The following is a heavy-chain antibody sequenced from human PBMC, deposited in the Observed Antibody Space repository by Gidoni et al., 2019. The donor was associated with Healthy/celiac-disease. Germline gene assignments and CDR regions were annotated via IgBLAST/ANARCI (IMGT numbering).Heavy chain of an antibody. V-gene: IGHV1-69*01. D-gene: IGHD3-16*01. J-gene: IGHJ6*02. CDR3: ARDGSGGVSYYYGMDV. Sequence: QVQLVQSGAEVTKPGSSVNVSCQASGGTFSRYAISWVRQAPGQGLEWMGGIIPIVGTANDAQKCQGRVKITADESTSTAYMELSSLRSEDTAVYYCARDGSGGVSYYYGMDVWGQGTTVTVSS. CDR2: IIPIVGTA. CDR1: GGTFSRYA.